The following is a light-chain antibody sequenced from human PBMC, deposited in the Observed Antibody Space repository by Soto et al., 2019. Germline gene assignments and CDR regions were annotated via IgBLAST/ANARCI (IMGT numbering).Light chain of an antibody. CDR1: SSNNGSNT. CDR2: SNN. CDR3: GAWDDSLNGVV. Sequence: QSVLTQPPSASGTPGQRVTISCSGSSSNNGSNTVNWYQQLPGTAPKLLIYSNNQRPSGVPDRFSGSKSGTSASLAISGLQSEDEADYYCGAWDDSLNGVVFGGGTKLTVL. J-gene: IGLJ2*01. V-gene: IGLV1-44*01.